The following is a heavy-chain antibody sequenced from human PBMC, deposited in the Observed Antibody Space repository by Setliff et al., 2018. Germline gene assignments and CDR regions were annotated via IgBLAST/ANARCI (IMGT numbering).Heavy chain of an antibody. Sequence: PSVKVSCKTSGYNFITFGVNWVRQVPGQGFEWMGWISPYNGDANYAQKFQGRVTMTTDTSTGTAYMELRTLSSDDTAVYYCTRGRGPRVVVAVPLDFWGQGTQVTVSS. CDR2: ISPYNGDA. D-gene: IGHD2-15*01. V-gene: IGHV1-18*01. CDR3: TRGRGPRVVVAVPLDF. CDR1: GYNFITFG. J-gene: IGHJ4*02.